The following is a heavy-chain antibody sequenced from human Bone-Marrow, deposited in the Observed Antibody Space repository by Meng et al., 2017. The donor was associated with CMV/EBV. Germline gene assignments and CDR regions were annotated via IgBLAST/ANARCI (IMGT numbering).Heavy chain of an antibody. CDR3: ARGCHGEWLLNYYYYGMDV. CDR1: GGTFSSYA. D-gene: IGHD3-3*01. J-gene: IGHJ6*02. CDR2: IIPILGIA. V-gene: IGHV1-69*10. Sequence: SVKVSCKASGGTFSSYAISWVRQAPGQGLEWMGGIIPILGIANYAQKFQGRVTITADKSTSTAYMELSSLRSEDTAVYYCARGCHGEWLLNYYYYGMDVWGQGTTVTASS.